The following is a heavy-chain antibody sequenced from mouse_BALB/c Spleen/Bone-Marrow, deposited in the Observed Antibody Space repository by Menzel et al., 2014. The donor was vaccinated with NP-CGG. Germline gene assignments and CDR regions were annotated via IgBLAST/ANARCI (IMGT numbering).Heavy chain of an antibody. Sequence: EVMLVESGGGLVQPGGSLRLSCATSGFTFTDYYMNWVRQPPGEALEWLGFIRNKAYGYTTEYSASVNGRFTISRDNSQGILYLQMNSLRAEDSATYYCARDMGGILFDSWGQGTTLTVSS. CDR3: ARDMGGILFDS. CDR1: GFTFTDYY. J-gene: IGHJ2*01. V-gene: IGHV7-3*02. CDR2: IRNKAYGYTT. D-gene: IGHD4-1*01.